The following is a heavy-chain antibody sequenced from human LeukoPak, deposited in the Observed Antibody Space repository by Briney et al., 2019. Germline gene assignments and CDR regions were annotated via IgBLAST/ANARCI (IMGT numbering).Heavy chain of an antibody. Sequence: GGSLRLSCAASGFTSDDYGMSWVRQVPGKGLEWVSGINRNGGTTSYADSVKGRFTISRDNAKNSLYLQMNSLRDEDTALYSCARGPPGSGSYYQYFDSWGQGILVTVSS. V-gene: IGHV3-20*04. CDR3: ARGPPGSGSYYQYFDS. CDR1: GFTSDDYG. D-gene: IGHD3-10*01. J-gene: IGHJ4*02. CDR2: INRNGGTT.